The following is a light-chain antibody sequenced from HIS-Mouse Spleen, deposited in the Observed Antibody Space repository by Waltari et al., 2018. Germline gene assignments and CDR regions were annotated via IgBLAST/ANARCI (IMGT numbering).Light chain of an antibody. CDR3: YSTDSSGNHRV. CDR1: ALPQKY. Sequence: SYELTQPPSVSVSPGQTARITFSGDALPQKYASWYQQKSGPAPVLVIYEDSKRPSGIPERFSGSSSGTMATLTISGAQVEDEADYYCYSTDSSGNHRVFGGGTKLTVL. V-gene: IGLV3-10*01. J-gene: IGLJ2*01. CDR2: EDS.